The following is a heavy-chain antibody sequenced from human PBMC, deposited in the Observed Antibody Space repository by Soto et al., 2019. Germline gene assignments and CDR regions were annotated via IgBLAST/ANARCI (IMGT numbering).Heavy chain of an antibody. D-gene: IGHD5-18*01. V-gene: IGHV1-8*01. CDR2: MNPNSGNT. CDR1: GYTFTSYD. Sequence: GASVKVSCKASGYTFTSYDINWVRQATGQGLEWMGWMNPNSGNTGYAQKFQGRVTMTRNTSISTAYMELSSLRSEDTAVYYCARGLTKWIQLSPTDGNWFDPWGQGTLVTVSS. CDR3: ARGLTKWIQLSPTDGNWFDP. J-gene: IGHJ5*02.